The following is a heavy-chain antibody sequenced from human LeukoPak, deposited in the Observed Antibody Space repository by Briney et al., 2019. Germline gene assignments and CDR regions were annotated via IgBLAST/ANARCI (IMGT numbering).Heavy chain of an antibody. J-gene: IGHJ3*02. V-gene: IGHV1-46*01. D-gene: IGHD2-15*01. CDR2: INPSGGIT. CDR3: ARGVVVVVAATSLFPDAYDI. CDR1: GYIFTSYF. Sequence: ASVEVSCKASGYIFTSYFIHWVRQAPGQGLEWMGIINPSGGITSYAQKFQGRVTMTRDTSTSTVYMELSSLRSDDTAVYYCARGVVVVVAATSLFPDAYDIWGQGTMVTVSS.